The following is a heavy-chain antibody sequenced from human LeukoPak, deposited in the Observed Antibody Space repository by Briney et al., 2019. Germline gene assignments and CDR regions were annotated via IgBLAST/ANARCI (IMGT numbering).Heavy chain of an antibody. Sequence: RGSLRLSCAASGFPFGYYAMHWIRQAPLKGLEWLAVIRFDGSYIHYADSVRGRFTISRDNSKNTLYLQIDSLRVEDTAVYFCARVHIHTSGSYYPVDYWGQGTLVTVSS. CDR2: IRFDGSYI. CDR3: ARVHIHTSGSYYPVDY. V-gene: IGHV3-30*04. CDR1: GFPFGYYA. J-gene: IGHJ4*02. D-gene: IGHD1-26*01.